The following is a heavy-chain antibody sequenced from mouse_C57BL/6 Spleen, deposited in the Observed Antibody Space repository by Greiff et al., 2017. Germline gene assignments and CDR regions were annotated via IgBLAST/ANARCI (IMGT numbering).Heavy chain of an antibody. J-gene: IGHJ4*01. Sequence: EVKLQESGAELVRPGASVKLSCTASGFNIKDDYMHWVKQRPEQGLEWIGWIDPENGDTEYASKFQGKATITADTSSNTAYLQLSSLTSEDTSVYYCTALVTTYYAMDDWGQGTSVTVSS. CDR2: IDPENGDT. CDR1: GFNIKDDY. CDR3: TALVTTYYAMDD. V-gene: IGHV14-4*01. D-gene: IGHD2-2*01.